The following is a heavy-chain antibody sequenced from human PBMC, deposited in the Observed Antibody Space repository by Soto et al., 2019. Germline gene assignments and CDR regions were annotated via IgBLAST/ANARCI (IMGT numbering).Heavy chain of an antibody. D-gene: IGHD2-2*01. J-gene: IGHJ4*02. CDR2: LIPMFAAS. V-gene: IGHV1-69*01. CDR1: GGSFSDFA. CDR3: ARGGIVAVPAALSSYHDYTNYRFDS. Sequence: QVQLAQSGAEVRKPGSSVKVSCGASGGSFSDFAFSWLRQAPGQGLEWMGGLIPMFAASKYAQRFQDRVTITADASTNTVYLALSSLTSDDTATYYCARGGIVAVPAALSSYHDYTNYRFDSWGQGTLVTVSS.